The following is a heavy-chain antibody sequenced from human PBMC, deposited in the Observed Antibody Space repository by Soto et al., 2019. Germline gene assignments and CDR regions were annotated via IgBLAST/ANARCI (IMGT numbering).Heavy chain of an antibody. CDR1: GGSLSGATYS. CDR2: IFPRGTT. Sequence: QVQLRESGSGLVKPLETLSLTCGVSGGSLSGATYSWNWIRQPPGKGLEWIGYIFPRGTTYYNPSLKSRVTISIDVSKNQFSLSLRSLTAADTAVYYCARSREFDYWSQGTLVTVSS. J-gene: IGHJ4*02. V-gene: IGHV4-30-2*01. CDR3: ARSREFDY.